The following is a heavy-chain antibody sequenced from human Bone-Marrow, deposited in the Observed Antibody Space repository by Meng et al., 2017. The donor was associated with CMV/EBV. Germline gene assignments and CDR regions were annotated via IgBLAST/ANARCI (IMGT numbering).Heavy chain of an antibody. J-gene: IGHJ3*02. CDR1: GGSISSITYY. V-gene: IGHV4-39*07. CDR2: IYYSGSA. D-gene: IGHD2-8*01. Sequence: GSLRLSCTVSGGSISSITYYWGWIRQPPGKGLEWIGSIYYSGSAHYNPSLQSRVTITVDTSKNQFSLRLSSVTAADTAVYYCARDGGGCSNGICYSNGDAFDIWGQGTMVTVSS. CDR3: ARDGGGCSNGICYSNGDAFDI.